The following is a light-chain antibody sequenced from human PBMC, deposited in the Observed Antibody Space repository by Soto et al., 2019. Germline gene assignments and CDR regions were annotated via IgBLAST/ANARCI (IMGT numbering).Light chain of an antibody. CDR1: QGISNY. V-gene: IGKV1-27*01. J-gene: IGKJ4*01. CDR2: AAS. CDR3: QKYYRAPLP. Sequence: DIQMTQSPSSLSASVGDRVTITCRASQGISNYLAWYQQKPGKVPNLLIYAASTLQSGVPSRFSGSTSGTEFNLNLSRPQPEDGATYLFQKYYRAPLPFGGGTKVEI.